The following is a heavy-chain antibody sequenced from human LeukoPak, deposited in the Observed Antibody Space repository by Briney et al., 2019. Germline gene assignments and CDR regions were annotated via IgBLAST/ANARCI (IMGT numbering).Heavy chain of an antibody. J-gene: IGHJ4*02. D-gene: IGHD3-10*01. CDR3: ARHRRMVRGTFDY. V-gene: IGHV4-59*08. CDR1: GGSISSYY. CDR2: IYYSGST. Sequence: PSETLSLTCTVSGGSISSYYWSWIRQPPGKGLEWIGYIYYSGSTNYNPSLKSRVTISVDTSKNQFSLKLSSVTAADTAVYYCARHRRMVRGTFDYWGQGTLVTVSS.